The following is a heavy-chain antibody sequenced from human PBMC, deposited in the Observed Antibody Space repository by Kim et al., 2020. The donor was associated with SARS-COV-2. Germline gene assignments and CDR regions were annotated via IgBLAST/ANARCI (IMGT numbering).Heavy chain of an antibody. Sequence: GGSLRLSCAASGFTFSNAWMSWVRQAPGKGLEWVGRIKSKTDGGRTDYAAPVKGRFTISRDDSKNTLYLQMNSLKTEDTAVNYCTTEYCSGGSCTGSYYYYGMDVWGQGTTVTVSS. CDR1: GFTFSNAW. D-gene: IGHD2-15*01. CDR3: TTEYCSGGSCTGSYYYYGMDV. J-gene: IGHJ6*02. CDR2: IKSKTDGGRT. V-gene: IGHV3-15*01.